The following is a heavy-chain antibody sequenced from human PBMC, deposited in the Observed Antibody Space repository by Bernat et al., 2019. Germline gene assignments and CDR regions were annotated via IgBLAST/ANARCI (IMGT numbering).Heavy chain of an antibody. CDR3: ANGGDTSVVRPSYFHY. D-gene: IGHD5-18*01. CDR2: FYSNGET. J-gene: IGHJ4*02. CDR1: GITVSSNC. Sequence: EVQLVESGGGLVQPGGSLRLSCAASGITVSSNCMSWVRQAPGRGLEWVSAFYSNGETHYADSVKGRFTISRDNPKNTLYLQMNSLRAEDTAVYYCANGGDTSVVRPSYFHYGGQGTLVTVAS. V-gene: IGHV3-66*01.